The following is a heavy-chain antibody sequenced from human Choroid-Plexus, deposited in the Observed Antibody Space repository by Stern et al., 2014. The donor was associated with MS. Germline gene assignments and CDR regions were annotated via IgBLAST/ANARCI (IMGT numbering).Heavy chain of an antibody. V-gene: IGHV3-30*18. J-gene: IGHJ5*02. CDR3: AKDRQYLMNFFDH. CDR1: GFTFGSCA. CDR2: VSYDGSNK. D-gene: IGHD1-7*01. Sequence: VQLVESGGGVVQPGRPLRLSCAASGFTFGSCAMHWVRQAPGKGLEWVAGVSYDGSNKYYADSVKGRFTVSRDNSQNTLYMQMSSLRAEDTAVYYCAKDRQYLMNFFDHWGQGSLVTVSS.